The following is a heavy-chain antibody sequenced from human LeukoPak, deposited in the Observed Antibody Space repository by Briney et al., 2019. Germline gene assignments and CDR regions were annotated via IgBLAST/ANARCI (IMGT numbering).Heavy chain of an antibody. J-gene: IGHJ6*04. D-gene: IGHD1-1*01. CDR2: IYYSGST. CDR1: GGSISSGGYY. CDR3: ARERGLVKGTVSYIYYGMDV. Sequence: SETLSLTCTVSGGSISSGGYYWSWIRQHPGKGLEWIGYIYYSGSTYYNPSLKSRVTISVDTSKNQFSLKLSSVTAADTAVYYCARERGLVKGTVSYIYYGMDVWGKGTTVTVSS. V-gene: IGHV4-31*03.